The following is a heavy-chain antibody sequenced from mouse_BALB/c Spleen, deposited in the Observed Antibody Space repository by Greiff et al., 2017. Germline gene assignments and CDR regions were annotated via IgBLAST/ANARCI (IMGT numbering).Heavy chain of an antibody. V-gene: IGHV7-3*02. CDR3: ARYYYGSRYFDV. CDR2: IRNKANGYTT. D-gene: IGHD1-1*01. Sequence: EVKLVESGGGLVQPGGSLRLSCATSGFTFTDYYMSWARQPPGKALEWLGFIRNKANGYTTEYSASVKGRFTISRDNSQSILYLQMNTLRAEDSATYYCARYYYGSRYFDVWGAGTTVTVSS. J-gene: IGHJ1*01. CDR1: GFTFTDYY.